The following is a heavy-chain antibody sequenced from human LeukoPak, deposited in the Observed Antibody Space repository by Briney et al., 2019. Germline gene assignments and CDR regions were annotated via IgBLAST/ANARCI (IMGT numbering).Heavy chain of an antibody. V-gene: IGHV4-59*01. Sequence: PSETLSLTCTVFGGSISSYYWSWIRQPPGKGLEWIGYIYYSGTTNYNPSLKSRVTISVDTSKNQFSLKLSSVTAADTAVYYCARARGPYYDSSGYYSGDWYFDLWGRGTLVTVSS. CDR1: GGSISSYY. J-gene: IGHJ2*01. CDR2: IYYSGTT. CDR3: ARARGPYYDSSGYYSGDWYFDL. D-gene: IGHD3-22*01.